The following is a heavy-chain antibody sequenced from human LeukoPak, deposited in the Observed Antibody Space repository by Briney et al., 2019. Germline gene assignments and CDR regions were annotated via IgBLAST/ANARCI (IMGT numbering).Heavy chain of an antibody. V-gene: IGHV3-30*02. D-gene: IGHD2-8*01. CDR3: AKDLATKYALDY. CDR1: GFTFSSYG. CDR2: IRYDGSDK. Sequence: GGSLRLSCAASGFTFSSYGMHWVRQAPGKGLEWVAFIRYDGSDKYYAGSVKGRFTISRDNSKNTLYLQMNSLRAEDTAVYYCAKDLATKYALDYWGQGTLVTVSS. J-gene: IGHJ4*02.